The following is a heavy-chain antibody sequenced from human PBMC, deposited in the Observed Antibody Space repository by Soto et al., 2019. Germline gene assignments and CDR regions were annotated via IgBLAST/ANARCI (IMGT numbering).Heavy chain of an antibody. CDR2: ISYDGSEK. D-gene: IGHD6-13*01. Sequence: GGSLRLSCAASGFTFSSYGMHWVRQAPGKGLEWVAVISYDGSEKYYVDSVKGRFTISRDNAKNSLYLQMNSLRAEDTAVYYCARAISSSWGGGFWGQGTLVTVSS. CDR1: GFTFSSYG. V-gene: IGHV3-30*03. J-gene: IGHJ4*02. CDR3: ARAISSSWGGGF.